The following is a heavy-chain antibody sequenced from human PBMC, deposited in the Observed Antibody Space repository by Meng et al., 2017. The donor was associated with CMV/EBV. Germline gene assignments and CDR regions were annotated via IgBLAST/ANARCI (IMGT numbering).Heavy chain of an antibody. D-gene: IGHD6-13*01. CDR1: GGSISSSSYY. CDR3: ARDFGPYSSSWGDFDY. Sequence: QLQLQESGPGLVQPSETLSLTCPVSGGSISSSSYYWGWIRQPPGKGLEWIGSIYYSGSTYYNPSLKSRVTISVDTSKNQFSLKLSSVTAADTAVYYCARDFGPYSSSWGDFDYWGQGTLVTVSS. CDR2: IYYSGST. J-gene: IGHJ4*02. V-gene: IGHV4-39*07.